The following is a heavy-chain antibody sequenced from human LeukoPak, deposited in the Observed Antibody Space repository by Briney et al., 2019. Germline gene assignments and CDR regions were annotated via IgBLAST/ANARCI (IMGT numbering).Heavy chain of an antibody. Sequence: PGGSLRLSCAASGFTFSSYWMSWVRQAPGKGLEWVSSISTGSSYIYYADSVKGRFTISRDNAKNSLYLQMNSLRAEDTAVYHCASLYDSSGLWGQGTLVTVSS. V-gene: IGHV3-21*01. CDR1: GFTFSSYW. CDR2: ISTGSSYI. D-gene: IGHD3-22*01. CDR3: ASLYDSSGL. J-gene: IGHJ4*02.